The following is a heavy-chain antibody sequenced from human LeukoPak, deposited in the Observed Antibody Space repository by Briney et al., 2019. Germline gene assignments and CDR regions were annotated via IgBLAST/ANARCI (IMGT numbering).Heavy chain of an antibody. CDR2: IYTSGST. V-gene: IGHV4-61*02. CDR1: GGSISSGSYY. CDR3: ARDVELGVDY. Sequence: SETLSLTCTVSGGSISSGSYYWSWIRQPAGKGLEWIGRIYTSGSTNYNPSLKSRVTISVDTSKNQFSLKLSSVTAADTAVYYCARDVELGVDYWGQGTLVTVSS. D-gene: IGHD7-27*01. J-gene: IGHJ4*02.